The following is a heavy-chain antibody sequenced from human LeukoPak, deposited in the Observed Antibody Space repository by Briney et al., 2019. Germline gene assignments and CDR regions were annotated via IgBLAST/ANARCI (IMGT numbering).Heavy chain of an antibody. V-gene: IGHV1-69*04. CDR1: GGTFSSYA. J-gene: IGHJ4*02. D-gene: IGHD3-22*01. Sequence: ASVKVSCKASGGTFSSYAISWVRQAPGQGLEWMGRIIPILGIANYAQKFQGRVTITADKSTSTAYMELSSLRSEDTAVYYCARDAGDYYDSSGYFPDYWGQGTLVTVSP. CDR2: IIPILGIA. CDR3: ARDAGDYYDSSGYFPDY.